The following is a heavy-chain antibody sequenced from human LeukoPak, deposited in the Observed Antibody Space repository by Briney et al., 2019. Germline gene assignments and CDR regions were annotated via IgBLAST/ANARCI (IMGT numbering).Heavy chain of an antibody. CDR2: ISYDGSNK. J-gene: IGHJ4*02. CDR3: ARTSSGWDH. CDR1: GFTFSSYA. D-gene: IGHD6-19*01. V-gene: IGHV3-30*04. Sequence: GGSLRLSCAASGFTFSSYAMHWVRQAPGKGLEWVAVISYDGSNKYYADSVKGRFTISRDNSKNTLYLQMNSLRAEDTAVYYCARTSSGWDHWGQGTLVTVSS.